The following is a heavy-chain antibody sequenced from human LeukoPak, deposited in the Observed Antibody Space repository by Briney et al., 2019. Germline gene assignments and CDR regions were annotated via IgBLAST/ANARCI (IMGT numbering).Heavy chain of an antibody. CDR2: IYTSGST. D-gene: IGHD3-10*01. J-gene: IGHJ5*02. Sequence: PSETLSLTCTVSGGSISSGSYYWSWIRQPAGKGLEWIGRIYTSGSTNYNPSLKSRVTISVDTSKNQFSLKLSSVTAADTAVYYCARDRKRLGYGSGTFDPWGQGTLVTVSS. V-gene: IGHV4-61*02. CDR3: ARDRKRLGYGSGTFDP. CDR1: GGSISSGSYY.